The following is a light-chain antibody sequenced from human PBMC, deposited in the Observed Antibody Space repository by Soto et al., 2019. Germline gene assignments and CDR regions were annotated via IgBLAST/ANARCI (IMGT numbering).Light chain of an antibody. CDR3: QQSYSTPYT. CDR2: AAS. Sequence: DIQMTQSPSSLSASVGDRFTITCRASQNINSYLNWYQHKPGKAPKVLIYAASSLQSGVPSRFSGSGSGTDFTLTISSLQPEDFATYYCQQSYSTPYTFGQGTKVDIK. V-gene: IGKV1-39*01. J-gene: IGKJ2*01. CDR1: QNINSY.